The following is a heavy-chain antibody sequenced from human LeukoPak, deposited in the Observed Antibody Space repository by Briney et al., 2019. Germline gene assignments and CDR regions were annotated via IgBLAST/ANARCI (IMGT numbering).Heavy chain of an antibody. Sequence: GGSLRLSCAASGFTFSSYAMHWVRQAPGKGLEWVAVISYDGSNKYYADSVKGRFTISRDNSKNTLYLQVNSLRAEDTAVYYCARERKYNWFDPWGQGTLVTVSS. CDR3: ARERKYNWFDP. J-gene: IGHJ5*02. V-gene: IGHV3-30*04. CDR1: GFTFSSYA. CDR2: ISYDGSNK.